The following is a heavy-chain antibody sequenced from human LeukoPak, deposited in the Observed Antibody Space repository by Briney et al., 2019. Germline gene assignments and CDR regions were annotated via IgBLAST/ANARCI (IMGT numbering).Heavy chain of an antibody. CDR2: INNDGTNT. CDR1: GFTFSDYW. J-gene: IGHJ3*02. Sequence: GGSLRLSCAASGFTFSDYWIHWVRQAPGKGRVWVSRINNDGTNTIYADSVKGRFSISRDNAKNTLSLQMSSVRAEDTAVYYCARGGFLHSFDIWGQGTMVTVSS. V-gene: IGHV3-74*01. D-gene: IGHD3-22*01. CDR3: ARGGFLHSFDI.